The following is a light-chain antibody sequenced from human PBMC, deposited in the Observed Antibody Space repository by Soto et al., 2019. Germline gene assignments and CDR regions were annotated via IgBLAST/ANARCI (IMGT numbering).Light chain of an antibody. V-gene: IGLV2-14*01. Sequence: QSALTQPASVSGSPGQSITISCTGTSSDVGGYNYVSWYQQHPGKAPKLMIYEVSNRPSGVSNRFSGSKSGNTASLTISGLQAEAEPDNSCSSYTSRSPRVFGTGTKATV. CDR3: SSYTSRSPRV. J-gene: IGLJ1*01. CDR2: EVS. CDR1: SSDVGGYNY.